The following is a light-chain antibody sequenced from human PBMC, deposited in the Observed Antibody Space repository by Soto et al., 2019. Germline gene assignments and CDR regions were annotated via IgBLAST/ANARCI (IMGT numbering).Light chain of an antibody. V-gene: IGKV1-5*03. CDR3: QQYNSYPWT. CDR1: QSIASY. Sequence: DIQLTQSPSSLSASVGDRVTITCRASQSIASYLNWYQQKPGKAPDLLIYKASTLEVGVPSRFSGSGSGTEFTLTISTLQPSDFATYYCQQYNSYPWTFGQGTKVDIK. J-gene: IGKJ1*01. CDR2: KAS.